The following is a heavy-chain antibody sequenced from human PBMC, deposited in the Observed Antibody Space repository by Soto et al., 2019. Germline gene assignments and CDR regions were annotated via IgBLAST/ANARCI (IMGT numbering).Heavy chain of an antibody. V-gene: IGHV4-34*01. CDR3: ARRPCSGGSCPRLGWFDP. CDR2: INHSGST. CDR1: GGSFSGYY. J-gene: IGHJ5*02. Sequence: QVQLQQWGAGLLKPSETLSLTCAVYGGSFSGYYWSWIRQPPGKGLEWMGEINHSGSTNYNPSLKSRVTISVDTSKKQFSLKLSSVTAADTAVYYCARRPCSGGSCPRLGWFDPWGQGTLVTVSS. D-gene: IGHD2-15*01.